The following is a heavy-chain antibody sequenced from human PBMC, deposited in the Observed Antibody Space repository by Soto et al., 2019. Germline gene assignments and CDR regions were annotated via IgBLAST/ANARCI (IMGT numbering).Heavy chain of an antibody. J-gene: IGHJ6*02. CDR3: ARDQDVSNYHGMDV. D-gene: IGHD4-4*01. Sequence: QVQLVQSGAEVKKPGSSVKVSCKASGGTFSSYAISWVRQAPGQGLEWVGGIIPIFGTANYAQKFQGRVTITADESTSTAYMERSSLRSEDTAVYYCARDQDVSNYHGMDVWGQGTTVTVSS. CDR2: IIPIFGTA. V-gene: IGHV1-69*12. CDR1: GGTFSSYA.